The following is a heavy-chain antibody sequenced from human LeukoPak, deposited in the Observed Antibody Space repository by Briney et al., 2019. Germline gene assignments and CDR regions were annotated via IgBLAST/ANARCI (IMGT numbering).Heavy chain of an antibody. Sequence: SETLSLTCTVSGGSISSSSYYWGWIRQPPGKGLEWIGSIYYSGSTYNNPSLKSRVTISVDTSKTQFSLKLSSVTAADTAVYYCARRAHYGDYVDYWGQGTLVTVSS. V-gene: IGHV4-39*07. CDR3: ARRAHYGDYVDY. D-gene: IGHD4-17*01. CDR1: GGSISSSSYY. CDR2: IYYSGST. J-gene: IGHJ4*02.